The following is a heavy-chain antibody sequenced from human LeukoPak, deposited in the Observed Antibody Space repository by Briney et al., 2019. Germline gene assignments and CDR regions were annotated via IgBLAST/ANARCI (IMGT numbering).Heavy chain of an antibody. V-gene: IGHV4-34*01. CDR3: ARRRLVVVAATDGPIRSFRFDP. CDR2: INHSGST. Sequence: KPSETLSLTCAVYGGSFSGYYWSWIRQPPGKGLEWIGEINHSGSTNYNPSLKSRVTISVDTSKNQFSLKPSSVTAADTAVYYCARRRLVVVAATDGPIRSFRFDPWGQGTLVTVSS. J-gene: IGHJ5*02. D-gene: IGHD2-15*01. CDR1: GGSFSGYY.